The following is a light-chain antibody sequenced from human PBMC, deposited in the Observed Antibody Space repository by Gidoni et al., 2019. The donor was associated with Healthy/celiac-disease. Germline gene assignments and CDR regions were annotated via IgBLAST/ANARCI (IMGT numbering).Light chain of an antibody. Sequence: EIVLTQSPGTLSLSPGERATLSCRASQSVSSSYLAWYQQKPGQAPRLLIYGASSRATGIPDRFSGSGSGTDFTLTISRLEPEDFAVYYCRQYGSWMCSFGQGTKLEIK. J-gene: IGKJ2*04. V-gene: IGKV3-20*01. CDR2: GAS. CDR1: QSVSSSY. CDR3: RQYGSWMCS.